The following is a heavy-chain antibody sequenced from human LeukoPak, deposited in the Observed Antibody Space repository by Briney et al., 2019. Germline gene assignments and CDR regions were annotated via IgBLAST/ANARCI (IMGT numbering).Heavy chain of an antibody. V-gene: IGHV3-53*01. Sequence: GGSLSLSCAASGFTVSSTYMSWVRQAPGKGLEWVSVFYSGGDTYFADSVKGRFTISRDNSQNTLYLRMNSLRAEDTAVYYCARERYDSGVDYWGQGTLVTVSS. J-gene: IGHJ4*02. D-gene: IGHD1-26*01. CDR2: FYSGGDT. CDR1: GFTVSSTY. CDR3: ARERYDSGVDY.